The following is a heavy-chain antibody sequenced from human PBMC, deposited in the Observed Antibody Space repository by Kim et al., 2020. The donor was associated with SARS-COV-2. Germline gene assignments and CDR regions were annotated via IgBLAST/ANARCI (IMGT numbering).Heavy chain of an antibody. CDR1: GFTFSDYY. Sequence: GGSLRLSCAASGFTFSDYYMTWIRQAPGKGLEWLSYISSSGTYIKYADSVKGRFSISRDNAKNSLLLQMNSLRAEDTAVYYCARASSGSSRWYWFDHWGQGTLVTVSS. CDR3: ARASSGSSRWYWFDH. V-gene: IGHV3-11*05. D-gene: IGHD6-13*01. CDR2: ISSSGTYI. J-gene: IGHJ5*02.